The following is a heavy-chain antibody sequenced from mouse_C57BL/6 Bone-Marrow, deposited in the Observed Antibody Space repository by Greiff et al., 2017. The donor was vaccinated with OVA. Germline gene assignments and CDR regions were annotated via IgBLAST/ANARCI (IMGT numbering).Heavy chain of an antibody. CDR2: IYPRSGNT. CDR3: AIFDYGTSIDV. V-gene: IGHV1-81*01. D-gene: IGHD1-1*01. Sequence: VQLQQSGAELVRPGASVKLSCKASGYTFTSYGISWVKQRTGQGLEWIGEIYPRSGNTYYNEKFKGKATLTADKSSSTAYMELRSLTSEDSAVYFCAIFDYGTSIDVWGTGTTVTVSS. J-gene: IGHJ1*03. CDR1: GYTFTSYG.